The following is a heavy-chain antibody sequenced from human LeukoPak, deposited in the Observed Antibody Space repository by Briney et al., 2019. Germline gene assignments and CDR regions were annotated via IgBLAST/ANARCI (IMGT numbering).Heavy chain of an antibody. CDR1: GGSISSYY. CDR3: ARLESGVLGDPYYYDSTGYYYRGYFDS. D-gene: IGHD3-22*01. Sequence: SETLSLTCTVSGGSISSYYWSWVRQAPGKGLEWIGYIYDSGSSKYNPSLKSRVTMSPDMSKNHFSLKLSSVSAADTAVYYCARLESGVLGDPYYYDSTGYYYRGYFDSWGQGTLVTVSS. J-gene: IGHJ4*02. V-gene: IGHV4-59*08. CDR2: IYDSGSS.